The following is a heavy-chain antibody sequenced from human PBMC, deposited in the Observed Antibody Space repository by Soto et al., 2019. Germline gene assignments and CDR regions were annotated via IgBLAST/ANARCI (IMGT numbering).Heavy chain of an antibody. CDR1: GYTFTKYG. D-gene: IGHD5-18*01. V-gene: IGHV1-18*04. J-gene: IGHJ4*02. CDR3: ARGGYISGYDF. CDR2: IGPDNGTT. Sequence: QVQLVQSGAEVKRPGASVKVSCKASGYTFTKYGISWVRRAPGQGLEWVGWIGPDNGTTNYARKLQGRVTMTTDTSTSTDYMDLGNLTSDDTAVYFCARGGYISGYDFWGQGTLVTVSS.